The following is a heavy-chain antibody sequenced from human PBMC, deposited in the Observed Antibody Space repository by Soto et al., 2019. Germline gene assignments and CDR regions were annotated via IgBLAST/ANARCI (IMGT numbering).Heavy chain of an antibody. CDR1: GGTFSSYA. D-gene: IGHD6-6*01. CDR3: ATYRSSSCCYYYGMDV. V-gene: IGHV1-69*06. J-gene: IGHJ6*02. CDR2: IIPIFGTA. Sequence: ASVKVSCKASGGTFSSYAISWVRQAPGQGLEWMGGIIPIFGTANYAQKFQGRVTITADKSTSTAYMELSSLRSEDTAVYYCATYRSSSCCYYYGMDVWGQGTTVTVSS.